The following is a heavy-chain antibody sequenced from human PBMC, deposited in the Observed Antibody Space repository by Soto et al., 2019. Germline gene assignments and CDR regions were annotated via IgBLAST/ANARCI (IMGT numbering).Heavy chain of an antibody. CDR2: VFPGGPT. D-gene: IGHD3-10*01. V-gene: IGHV4-4*07. CDR3: ARLQFGEGFDY. J-gene: IGHJ4*02. CDR1: GDPITSYF. Sequence: SETLSLTCTVSGDPITSYFWTWLRQPAGKGLEWIGHVFPGGPTSHNSSLKSRVSMSVDKSKNQFSLHLTSVTAADTAVYYCARLQFGEGFDYWGQGALVTVSS.